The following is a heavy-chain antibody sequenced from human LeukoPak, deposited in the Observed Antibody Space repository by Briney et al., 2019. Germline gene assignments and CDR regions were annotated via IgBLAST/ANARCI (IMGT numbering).Heavy chain of an antibody. V-gene: IGHV3-30*02. D-gene: IGHD6-13*01. Sequence: GGSLRLSCAASGFIFSSYGMHWVRQAPGKGLEWVAFIRYDGSIQYYADSVKGRFTISRDNSKNTLYLQMDSLRAEDTAVYYCAKAYSSSWRYIDVWGKGTTVTVSS. CDR2: IRYDGSIQ. CDR3: AKAYSSSWRYIDV. J-gene: IGHJ6*03. CDR1: GFIFSSYG.